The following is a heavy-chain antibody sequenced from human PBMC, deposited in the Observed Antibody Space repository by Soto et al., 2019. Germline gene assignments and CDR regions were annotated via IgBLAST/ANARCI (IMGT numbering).Heavy chain of an antibody. J-gene: IGHJ4*02. CDR3: ASRTRGYSYGYEDY. D-gene: IGHD5-18*01. CDR2: IIPILGTA. CDR1: GATLSTFV. Sequence: QVQLVQSGARGKNPGPPLRVSSRAPGATLSTFVSTGVRKAPGQGLGRMGGIIPILGTANYAQKFQGRVTITADESTSTAYMELSSLRSEDTAVYYCASRTRGYSYGYEDYWGQGTLVTVSS. V-gene: IGHV1-69*01.